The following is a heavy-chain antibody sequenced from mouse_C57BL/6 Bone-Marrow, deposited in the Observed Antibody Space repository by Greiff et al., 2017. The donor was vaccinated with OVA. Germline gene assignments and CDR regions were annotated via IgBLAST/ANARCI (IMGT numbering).Heavy chain of an antibody. CDR1: GYAFSSYW. J-gene: IGHJ2*01. Sequence: QVQLKQSGAELVKPGASVKISCKASGYAFSSYWMNWVKQRPGKGLEWIGQIYPGDGDTNYNGKFKGKATLTADKSSSTAYMQLSSLTSEDSAVSFCARERIITTVVAIDYWGQGTTLTVSS. D-gene: IGHD1-1*01. CDR3: ARERIITTVVAIDY. CDR2: IYPGDGDT. V-gene: IGHV1-80*01.